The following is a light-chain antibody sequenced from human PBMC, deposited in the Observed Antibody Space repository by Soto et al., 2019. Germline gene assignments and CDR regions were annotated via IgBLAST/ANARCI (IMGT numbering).Light chain of an antibody. CDR2: GAS. CDR1: QSVSRRY. V-gene: IGKV3-20*01. J-gene: IGKJ5*01. CDR3: QQYESSPPIT. Sequence: EIVLTQSPGTLSLSPGERGTLLCRASQSVSRRYLAWYQQKPGQAPRLLIYGASSRATGIPDRFSGSGSGTDFTLTISRLEPEDFAVYYCQQYESSPPITFGQGTRLEIK.